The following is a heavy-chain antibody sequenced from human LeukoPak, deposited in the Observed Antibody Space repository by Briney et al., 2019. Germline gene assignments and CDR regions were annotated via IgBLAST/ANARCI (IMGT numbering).Heavy chain of an antibody. J-gene: IGHJ4*02. CDR2: INHSGST. V-gene: IGHV4-34*01. D-gene: IGHD6-13*01. Sequence: SETLSLTCAVYGGSFSGYYWSWIRQPPGKGLEWIGEINHSGSTNYDPSLKSRVTISVDTSKNQFSLKLSSVTAADTAVYYCARGPREYSSSWYGDFDYWGQGTLVTVSS. CDR1: GGSFSGYY. CDR3: ARGPREYSSSWYGDFDY.